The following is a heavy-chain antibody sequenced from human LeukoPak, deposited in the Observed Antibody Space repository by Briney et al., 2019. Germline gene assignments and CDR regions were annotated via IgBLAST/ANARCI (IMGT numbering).Heavy chain of an antibody. V-gene: IGHV1-18*01. CDR2: ISAYNGNT. Sequence: GASVKVSCKASGYTFTSYGISWVRQAPGQGLEWMGWISAYNGNTNYAQKLQGRVTMTTDTSTSTAYMELSSLRSEDTAVYYCARDHLVAAAGNWFDPWGQGTLVTVSS. J-gene: IGHJ5*02. CDR3: ARDHLVAAAGNWFDP. D-gene: IGHD6-13*01. CDR1: GYTFTSYG.